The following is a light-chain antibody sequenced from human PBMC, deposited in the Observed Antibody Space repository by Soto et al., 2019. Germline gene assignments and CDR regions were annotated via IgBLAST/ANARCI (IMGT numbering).Light chain of an antibody. Sequence: QSALTQPASVSGSPGQSITISCTGTSSDIGAYNFVSWYQQHPGKAPKLMLYDVNIRPSGVSNRFSGSKSGNTASLTISGLQAEEEAYYYCTSWTTSTTMIFGGGTKVTVL. CDR2: DVN. CDR3: TSWTTSTTMI. CDR1: SSDIGAYNF. V-gene: IGLV2-14*03. J-gene: IGLJ2*01.